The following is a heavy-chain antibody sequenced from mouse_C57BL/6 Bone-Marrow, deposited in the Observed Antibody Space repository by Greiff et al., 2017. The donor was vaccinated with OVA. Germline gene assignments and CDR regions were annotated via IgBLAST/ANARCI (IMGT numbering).Heavy chain of an antibody. Sequence: QVQLQQPGAELVMPGASVKLSCKASGYTFTSYWMHWVKQRPGQGLEWIGEIAPSDSYTKYNQKFKGKSTLTVDKSSSTAYMQLSSLTSEDAAVYYCARGRGPWYFDVWGTGTTVTVSA. CDR2: IAPSDSYT. J-gene: IGHJ1*03. CDR3: ARGRGPWYFDV. V-gene: IGHV1-69*01. CDR1: GYTFTSYW.